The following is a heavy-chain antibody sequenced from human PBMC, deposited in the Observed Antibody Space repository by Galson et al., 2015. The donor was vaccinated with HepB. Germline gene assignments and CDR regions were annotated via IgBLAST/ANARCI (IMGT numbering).Heavy chain of an antibody. Sequence: SLRLSCAASGFTVSSNYMSWVRQAPGKGLEWVSAISGSGGSTYYADSVKGRFTISRDNSKNTLYLQMNSLRAEDTAVYYCASDIWFGELCAFDIWGQGTMVTVSS. CDR1: GFTVSSNY. CDR2: ISGSGGST. D-gene: IGHD3-10*01. CDR3: ASDIWFGELCAFDI. V-gene: IGHV3-53*05. J-gene: IGHJ3*02.